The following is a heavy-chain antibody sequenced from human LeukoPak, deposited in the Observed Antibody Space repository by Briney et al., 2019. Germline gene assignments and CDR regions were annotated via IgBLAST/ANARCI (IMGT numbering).Heavy chain of an antibody. Sequence: SETLSLTCTVSGGSISSYYWSWIRLPPGKGLEWIGYIYYSGSTNYNPSLKSRVTISVDTSKNQFSLKLSSVTAADTAVYYCASRNTAMVINYWGQGTLVTVSS. V-gene: IGHV4-59*08. CDR2: IYYSGST. CDR3: ASRNTAMVINY. J-gene: IGHJ4*02. D-gene: IGHD5-18*01. CDR1: GGSISSYY.